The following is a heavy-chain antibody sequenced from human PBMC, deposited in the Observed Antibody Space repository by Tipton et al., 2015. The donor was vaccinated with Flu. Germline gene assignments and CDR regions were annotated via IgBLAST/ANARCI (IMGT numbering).Heavy chain of an antibody. V-gene: IGHV4-38-2*02. D-gene: IGHD3-3*01. CDR2: FYYGGST. CDR1: GHSVGSGYY. CDR3: ASDLTTIFGGAFDN. J-gene: IGHJ4*02. Sequence: GLVKPSETLSLNCSVSGHSVGSGYYWGWIRQPPGEGLEWIASFYYGGSTSFNPSLRSRVTISVDTSMNQFSLNLNSVTVADTAVYYCASDLTTIFGGAFDNWGQGTLVTVSS.